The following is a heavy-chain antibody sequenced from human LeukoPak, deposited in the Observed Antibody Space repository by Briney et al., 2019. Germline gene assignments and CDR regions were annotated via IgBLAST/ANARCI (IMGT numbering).Heavy chain of an antibody. Sequence: PGGSLRLSCEASGFTFSSYGMHWVRQAPGKGLEWVAFIRYDGSIKFYADSVKGRFTISKDNSKNTLYLQMNSLRPGDTAVYNCAKDLRSVMIDGHWGQGTLVTVSS. CDR2: IRYDGSIK. V-gene: IGHV3-30*02. J-gene: IGHJ4*02. CDR1: GFTFSSYG. D-gene: IGHD3-22*01. CDR3: AKDLRSVMIDGH.